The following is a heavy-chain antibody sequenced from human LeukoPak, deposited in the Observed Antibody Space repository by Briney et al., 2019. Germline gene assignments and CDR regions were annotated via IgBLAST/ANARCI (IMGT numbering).Heavy chain of an antibody. CDR1: GFTFSSYS. Sequence: GGSLRLSCADSGFTFSSYSMNWVRQAAGKGLEWVSSISSTSIYIYYADSVKGRFTISRDNAKNSLYLQMNSLRAEDTAVYYCARDPTTYGSGSYYYYFDYWGQGTLVTVSS. D-gene: IGHD3-10*01. CDR3: ARDPTTYGSGSYYYYFDY. J-gene: IGHJ4*02. CDR2: ISSTSIYI. V-gene: IGHV3-21*01.